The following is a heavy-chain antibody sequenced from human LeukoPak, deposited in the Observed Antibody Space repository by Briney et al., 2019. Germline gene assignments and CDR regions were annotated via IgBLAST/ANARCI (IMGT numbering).Heavy chain of an antibody. D-gene: IGHD2-8*01. V-gene: IGHV4-61*02. J-gene: IGHJ6*03. Sequence: SETLSLTCTVSGGSISSGSYYWSWIRQPAGKGLEWIGRIHIRGSTNYNPFLKSRVTISVETSKNQFSLKLSSVTAADTAVYYCARDFSQYCTNGVCYVTDYYYYMDVWGKGTTVTVSS. CDR1: GGSISSGSYY. CDR2: IHIRGST. CDR3: ARDFSQYCTNGVCYVTDYYYYMDV.